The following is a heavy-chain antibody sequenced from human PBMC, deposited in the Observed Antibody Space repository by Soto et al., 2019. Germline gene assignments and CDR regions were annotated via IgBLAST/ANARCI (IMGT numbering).Heavy chain of an antibody. D-gene: IGHD2-2*01. CDR1: GYTFTDYH. CDR2: INPNNGNT. J-gene: IGHJ6*02. V-gene: IGHV1-2*04. Sequence: ASVRVSCKASGYTFTDYHMQWVRQAPGQGLEWMGWINPNNGNTNYAQKFQGWVTMTSDTSTNTAYMDLSRLGSDDTAVYYCARDNRSSTPLYGMDVWGQGTTVTVSS. CDR3: ARDNRSSTPLYGMDV.